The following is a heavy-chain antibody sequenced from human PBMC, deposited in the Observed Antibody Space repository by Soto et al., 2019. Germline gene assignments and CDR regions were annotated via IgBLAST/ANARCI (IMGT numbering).Heavy chain of an antibody. V-gene: IGHV1-2*02. Sequence: ASVKVSCKASGYMFTGYYMHWVRQAPGQGLEWMGWINPDSGGTNYQQKFQGRVTMTRDTSISTAYLELNSLRAEDTAVYYCATGYSYPWVTWGQGTLVTVSS. CDR3: ATGYSYPWVT. CDR2: INPDSGGT. J-gene: IGHJ4*02. CDR1: GYMFTGYY. D-gene: IGHD5-18*01.